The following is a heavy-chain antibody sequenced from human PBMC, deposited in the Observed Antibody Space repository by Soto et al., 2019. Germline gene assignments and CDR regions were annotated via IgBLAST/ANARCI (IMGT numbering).Heavy chain of an antibody. Sequence: PGGSLRLSCAASGFTFSDYYMSWIRQAPGKGLEWVSNIRSSGSTIYYADSVKGRFTISRDNAKNSLYLQMNSLRAEDTAVYYCARVFDTYYFDLWGHGIMVNVSS. CDR2: IRSSGSTI. CDR3: ARVFDTYYFDL. V-gene: IGHV3-11*04. J-gene: IGHJ4*01. D-gene: IGHD3-9*01. CDR1: GFTFSDYY.